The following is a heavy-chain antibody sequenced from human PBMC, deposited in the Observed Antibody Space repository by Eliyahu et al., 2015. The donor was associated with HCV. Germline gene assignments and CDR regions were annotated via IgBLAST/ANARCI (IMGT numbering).Heavy chain of an antibody. V-gene: IGHV3-23*01. D-gene: IGHD1-26*01. Sequence: EVQLLESGGGLVQPGGSLRLSCVASGFTFSSYAMRWVRQAPGKGLEWVSAISGGGGSAYYADSVKGRFTISRDNSKNTLFLQMNSLRVEDTAVYYCATGLGSSDQCWGQGTPVTVSS. CDR1: GFTFSSYA. CDR3: ATGLGSSDQC. CDR2: ISGGGGSA. J-gene: IGHJ4*02.